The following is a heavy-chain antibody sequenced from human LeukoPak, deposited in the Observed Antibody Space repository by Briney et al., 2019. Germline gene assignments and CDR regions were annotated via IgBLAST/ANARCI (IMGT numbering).Heavy chain of an antibody. CDR2: IKSKTGGGTT. Sequence: GGSLRLSCAASGFTFSNAWMSWVRQAPGKGLEWVGRIKSKTGGGTTDYAAPVKGRFTISRDDSKNTLYLQMNSLKTEDTAVYYCTTIRFGEFPTLGYYFDYWGQGTLVTVSS. CDR1: GFTFSNAW. D-gene: IGHD3-10*01. V-gene: IGHV3-15*01. J-gene: IGHJ4*02. CDR3: TTIRFGEFPTLGYYFDY.